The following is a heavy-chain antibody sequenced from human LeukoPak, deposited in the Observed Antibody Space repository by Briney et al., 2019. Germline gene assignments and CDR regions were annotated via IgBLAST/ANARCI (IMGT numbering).Heavy chain of an antibody. V-gene: IGHV4-59*01. D-gene: IGHD4-23*01. CDR3: ARDPSDYGGNSGFDY. Sequence: SDTLSLTCTVSGGSISSYYWSWLRQPPGNGLEWIGYIYYSGSTNYNPPLTSRVTISVDTSKNQFSLKLSSVTAADTAVYYCARDPSDYGGNSGFDYWGQGTLVTVSS. CDR1: GGSISSYY. CDR2: IYYSGST. J-gene: IGHJ4*02.